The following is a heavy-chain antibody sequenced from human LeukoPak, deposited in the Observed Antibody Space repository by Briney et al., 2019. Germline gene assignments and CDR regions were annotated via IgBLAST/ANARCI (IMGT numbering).Heavy chain of an antibody. Sequence: GGSLRLSCEASGITFSHYWMHWARQAPGKGLEWVSAISGSGGSTYYADSVKGRFTISRDNSKNTLYLQMNSLRAEDTAVYYCAKDSCSSTSCRGYFDYWGQGTLVTASS. CDR3: AKDSCSSTSCRGYFDY. J-gene: IGHJ4*02. V-gene: IGHV3-23*01. D-gene: IGHD2-2*01. CDR2: ISGSGGST. CDR1: GITFSHYW.